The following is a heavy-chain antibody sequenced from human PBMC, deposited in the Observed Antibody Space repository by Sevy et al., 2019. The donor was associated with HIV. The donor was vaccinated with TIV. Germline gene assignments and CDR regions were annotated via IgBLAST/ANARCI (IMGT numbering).Heavy chain of an antibody. CDR1: GFSLNYAW. CDR2: IKSKTDGGTA. CDR3: ASVVKNDFWDGHVNYYGLDV. Sequence: GGSLRLSCAASGFSLNYAWMSWVRQAPGKGLESVGRIKSKTDGGTADYAAHVKGRFTISRDDSENTLYLQMNSLKTDDTAEYYCASVVKNDFWDGHVNYYGLDVWGQGPRSPSP. J-gene: IGHJ6*02. D-gene: IGHD3-3*01. V-gene: IGHV3-15*01.